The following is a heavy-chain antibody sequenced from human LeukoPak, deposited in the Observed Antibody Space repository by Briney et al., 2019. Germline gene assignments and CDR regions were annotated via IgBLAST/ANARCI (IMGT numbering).Heavy chain of an antibody. D-gene: IGHD3-3*01. Sequence: ASVKVSCKASGYSCTSYGISWVRQAPGQGLEWMGWISAYNGNTNYAQKLQVRVTMTTDTSTSTAYMELRRLRSDATAVYYCARDWATFTIFGVVEHPHFDYWGQGTLVTVSS. CDR2: ISAYNGNT. J-gene: IGHJ4*02. CDR3: ARDWATFTIFGVVEHPHFDY. CDR1: GYSCTSYG. V-gene: IGHV1-18*01.